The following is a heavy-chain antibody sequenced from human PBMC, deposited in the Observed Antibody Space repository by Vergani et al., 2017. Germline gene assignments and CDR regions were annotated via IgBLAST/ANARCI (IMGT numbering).Heavy chain of an antibody. CDR3: ARDLFANSRSIGF. D-gene: IGHD3-10*01. J-gene: IGHJ4*02. CDR2: IWYDGSNK. CDR1: GFTFSSYG. Sequence: VQLVESGGGVVQPGRSLRLSCAASGFTFSSYGMHWVRQAPGKGLEWVAVIWYDGSNKYYADSVKGRFTISRDNSKNTLYLQMNSLRAEDTAVYYCARDLFANSRSIGFWGQGTLVTVSS. V-gene: IGHV3-33*01.